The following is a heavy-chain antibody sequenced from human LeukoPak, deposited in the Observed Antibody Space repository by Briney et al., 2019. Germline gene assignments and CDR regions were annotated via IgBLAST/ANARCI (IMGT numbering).Heavy chain of an antibody. CDR1: GFSFNNYP. Sequence: PGGSLRLSCEASGFSFNNYPMHWVRQAPGKGLEWVAVISSDGSKKYYADSVKGRFTISRDNSKNTLYVQMNSLRTEDTAVYYCASGYSSSWGAFDIWGQGTMVTVSS. D-gene: IGHD6-13*01. J-gene: IGHJ3*02. CDR3: ASGYSSSWGAFDI. CDR2: ISSDGSKK. V-gene: IGHV3-30-3*01.